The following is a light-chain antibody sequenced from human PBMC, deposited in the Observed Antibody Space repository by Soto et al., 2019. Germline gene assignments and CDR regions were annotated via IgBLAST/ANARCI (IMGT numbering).Light chain of an antibody. V-gene: IGLV1-47*01. Sequence: QSVLTQSPSASGTPGQRVIISCSGSSSNIGTNYVYWYQQLPGTAPKVLIYGNDKRPSGVPNRFSGSKSGTSASLAISGLRSEDEADYYCGAWDESLNGYVFGTGTKLTVL. CDR3: GAWDESLNGYV. CDR1: SSNIGTNY. CDR2: GND. J-gene: IGLJ1*01.